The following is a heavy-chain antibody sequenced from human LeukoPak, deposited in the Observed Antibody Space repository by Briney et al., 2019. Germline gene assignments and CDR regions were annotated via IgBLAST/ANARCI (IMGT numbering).Heavy chain of an antibody. D-gene: IGHD1-26*01. Sequence: SETLSLTCIVSGGSISSTTYDWGWIRQPPGKGLEWIGSIYYSGNTYYNPSLKSRVTISIDTSKNQFSLNLNSVTAADTALYSCARHYLGGNYPDYFNHWGQGTQVTVSS. CDR1: GGSISSTTYD. V-gene: IGHV4-39*01. J-gene: IGHJ4*02. CDR2: IYYSGNT. CDR3: ARHYLGGNYPDYFNH.